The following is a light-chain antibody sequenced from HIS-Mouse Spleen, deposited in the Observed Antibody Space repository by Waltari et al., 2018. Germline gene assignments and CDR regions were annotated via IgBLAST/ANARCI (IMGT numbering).Light chain of an antibody. J-gene: IGLJ1*01. CDR2: DVS. CDR3: SSYTSSSTYV. CDR1: SSDVGGYNY. V-gene: IGLV2-14*03. Sequence: QSALTQPASVSGSPGQSLTISCPGTSSDVGGYNYVSWYQQHPGKDPKLMIYDVSNRPSGVSNRFSGSKSGNTASLTISGLQAEDEADYYCSSYTSSSTYVFGTGTKVTVL.